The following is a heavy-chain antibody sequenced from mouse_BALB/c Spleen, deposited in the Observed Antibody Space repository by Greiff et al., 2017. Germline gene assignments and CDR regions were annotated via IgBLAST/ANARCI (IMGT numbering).Heavy chain of an antibody. CDR2: ISSGGST. J-gene: IGHJ4*01. CDR1: GFTFSSYA. CDR3: ARGGGYYLYYYAMDY. Sequence: EVQLVESGGGLVKPGGSLKLSCAASGFTFSSYAMSWVRQTPEKRLEWVASISSGGSTYYPDSVKGRFTISRDNARNILYLQMSSLRSEDTAMYYCARGGGYYLYYYAMDYWGQGTSVTVSS. V-gene: IGHV5-6-5*01. D-gene: IGHD2-3*01.